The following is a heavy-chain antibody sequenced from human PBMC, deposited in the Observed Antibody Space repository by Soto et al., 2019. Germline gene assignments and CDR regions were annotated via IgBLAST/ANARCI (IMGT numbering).Heavy chain of an antibody. CDR2: IKQDGSEK. D-gene: IGHD2-21*01. CDR1: GFMFSSYW. CDR3: ARGSRPPLFGDYGDYFDC. V-gene: IGHV3-7*03. Sequence: PGGSLRLSCAASGFMFSSYWMSWVRQAPGRGLEWVANIKQDGSEKHYVDSVKGRFTISRDNAKNALYLQMNSLRAEDTAVYYCARGSRPPLFGDYGDYFDCWGQGILVTVSS. J-gene: IGHJ4*02.